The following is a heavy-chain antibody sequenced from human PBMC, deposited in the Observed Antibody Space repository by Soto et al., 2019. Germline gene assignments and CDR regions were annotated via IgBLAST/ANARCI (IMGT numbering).Heavy chain of an antibody. V-gene: IGHV4-34*01. J-gene: IGHJ4*02. CDR3: ARVPSILGANRFSSASDY. D-gene: IGHD1-26*01. CDR2: INHSGST. Sequence: SETLSLTCAVYGGSFSGYYWSWIRQPPGKGLEWIGEINHSGSTNYNPSRKSRVTISVDTSKNQFSLKLSSVTAADTAVYYCARVPSILGANRFSSASDYWGQGSLVPVSS. CDR1: GGSFSGYY.